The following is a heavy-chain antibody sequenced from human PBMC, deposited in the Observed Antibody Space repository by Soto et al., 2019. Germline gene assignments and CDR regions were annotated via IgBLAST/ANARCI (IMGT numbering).Heavy chain of an antibody. J-gene: IGHJ4*02. CDR3: ARDAPYCSGGSCYFYFDY. CDR2: ISYDGSNK. Sequence: GGSLRLSCAASGFTFSSYAMHWVRQAPGKGLEWVAVISYDGSNKYYADSVKGRFTISRDNSKNTLYLQMNSLRAEDTAVYYCARDAPYCSGGSCYFYFDYWGQGTLVTVSS. CDR1: GFTFSSYA. D-gene: IGHD2-15*01. V-gene: IGHV3-30-3*01.